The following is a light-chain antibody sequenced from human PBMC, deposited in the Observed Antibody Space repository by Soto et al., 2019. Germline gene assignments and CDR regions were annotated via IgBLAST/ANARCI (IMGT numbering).Light chain of an antibody. CDR2: VNS. J-gene: IGLJ2*01. CDR1: SSSIGAGYD. V-gene: IGLV1-40*01. Sequence: QSVLTQPPSVSGAPGQRVTISCTGSSSSIGAGYDVHWYQQLPGTAPKLLIYVNSNRPSGVPDRFSGSKSGTSASLAITGLQAEDEADYYCQSYDSSLSGYVVFGGGTQLTVL. CDR3: QSYDSSLSGYVV.